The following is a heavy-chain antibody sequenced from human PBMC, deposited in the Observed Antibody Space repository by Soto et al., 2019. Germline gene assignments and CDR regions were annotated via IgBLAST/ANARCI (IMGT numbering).Heavy chain of an antibody. CDR2: MNPNSGNT. D-gene: IGHD3-22*01. V-gene: IGHV1-8*01. Sequence: RALVKVSCKASGYTFTSYDINWVRQATGQGLEWMGWMNPNSGNTGYAQKFQGRVTMTRNTSISTAYMELSSLRSEDTAVYYCIYDSRPAGDAFDIWGQGTMVTVSS. CDR1: GYTFTSYD. J-gene: IGHJ3*02. CDR3: IYDSRPAGDAFDI.